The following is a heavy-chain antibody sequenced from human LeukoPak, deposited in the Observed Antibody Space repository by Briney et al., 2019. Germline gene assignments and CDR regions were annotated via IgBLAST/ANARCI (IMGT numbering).Heavy chain of an antibody. CDR2: IYTSGST. Sequence: PGGSLRLSCAASGFTFSSYEMNWVRQAPGKGLEWIGHIYTSGSTNYNPSLESRVTISIDTSKNQFSLNPSSVSAADTAVYYCARDRGGGPPVYWGQGTLVTVSS. V-gene: IGHV4-4*08. CDR1: GFTFSSYE. CDR3: ARDRGGGPPVY. J-gene: IGHJ4*02. D-gene: IGHD2-21*01.